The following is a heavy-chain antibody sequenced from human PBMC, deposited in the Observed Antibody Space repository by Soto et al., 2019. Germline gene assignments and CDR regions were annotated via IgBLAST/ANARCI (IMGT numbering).Heavy chain of an antibody. CDR3: AREMATINRYFDL. D-gene: IGHD5-12*01. CDR2: IIPILGIA. Sequence: QVQLVQSGAEVKKPGSSVKVSCKASGGTFSSYTISWVRQAPGQGLEWMGRIIPILGIANYTQKFLCRVTITADKSPRTAYMELSSLRSEDTAVYYCAREMATINRYFDLWGRGTLVTVSS. V-gene: IGHV1-69*08. J-gene: IGHJ2*01. CDR1: GGTFSSYT.